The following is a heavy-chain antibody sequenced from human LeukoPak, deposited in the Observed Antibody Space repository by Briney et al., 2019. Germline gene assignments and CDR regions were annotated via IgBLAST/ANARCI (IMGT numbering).Heavy chain of an antibody. CDR2: IKQDGSEK. J-gene: IGHJ4*02. Sequence: PGGSLRLSCAASGFTFSSYWMSWVRQAPGKGLEWVANIKQDGSEKYYVDSVKGRFTISRDNAKNSLCLQMNSLRAEDTAVYYCARHSMPKWELLDYWGQGTLVTVSS. CDR1: GFTFSSYW. V-gene: IGHV3-7*01. D-gene: IGHD1-26*01. CDR3: ARHSMPKWELLDY.